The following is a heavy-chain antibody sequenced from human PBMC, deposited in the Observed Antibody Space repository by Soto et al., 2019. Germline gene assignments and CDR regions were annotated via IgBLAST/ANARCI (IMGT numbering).Heavy chain of an antibody. Sequence: GGSLRLSCAASGFTFSSYGMHWVRQAPGKGLEWVAVISYDGSNKYYADSVKGRFTISRDNSKNTLYLQMNSLRAEDTAVYYCAKDLKQQLVPHDWFDPWGQGTRVTVSS. V-gene: IGHV3-30*18. D-gene: IGHD6-13*01. CDR1: GFTFSSYG. CDR3: AKDLKQQLVPHDWFDP. J-gene: IGHJ5*02. CDR2: ISYDGSNK.